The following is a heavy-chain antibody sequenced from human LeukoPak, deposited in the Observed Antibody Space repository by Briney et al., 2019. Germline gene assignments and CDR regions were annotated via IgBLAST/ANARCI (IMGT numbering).Heavy chain of an antibody. D-gene: IGHD6-13*01. V-gene: IGHV1-18*01. CDR3: ARYPLSYSSNWHYYFDY. Sequence: VASVKVSCKASGYTFTSYGVSWVRQAPGQGLEWMGRISGSNGNTNNAQKVQGRVTTTTDTSTSTAYMELRSLRSDDTAVYYCARYPLSYSSNWHYYFDYWGQGTLLTVSS. CDR2: ISGSNGNT. J-gene: IGHJ4*02. CDR1: GYTFTSYG.